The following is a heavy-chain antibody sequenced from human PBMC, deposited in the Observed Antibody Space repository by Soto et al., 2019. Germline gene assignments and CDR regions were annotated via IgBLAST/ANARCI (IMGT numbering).Heavy chain of an antibody. V-gene: IGHV3-33*01. Sequence: GGSLRLSCAASGFTFSSYGMHWVRQAPGKGLEWVAVIWYDGSNKYYADSVKGRFTISRDNSKNTLYLQMNSLRAEDTAVYYCARLNMGPDYGGNSLRPNADYYYYYGMDVWGQGTTVTVSS. CDR2: IWYDGSNK. J-gene: IGHJ6*02. CDR3: ARLNMGPDYGGNSLRPNADYYYYYGMDV. CDR1: GFTFSSYG. D-gene: IGHD4-17*01.